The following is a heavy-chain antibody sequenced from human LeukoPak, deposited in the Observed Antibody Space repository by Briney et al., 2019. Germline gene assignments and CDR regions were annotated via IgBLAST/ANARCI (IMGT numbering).Heavy chain of an antibody. CDR1: GFTFSSYA. J-gene: IGHJ3*02. CDR3: AKDLYSSGWYRRSVAFDI. Sequence: GGSLRLSCAASGFTFSSYAMSWVRQAPGKGLEWVSTISDSGGSTYFADSAKGRFTISRDNSKNTLYLQMNSLRAEDTAVYYCAKDLYSSGWYRRSVAFDIWGQGTMVTVSS. V-gene: IGHV3-23*01. D-gene: IGHD6-19*01. CDR2: ISDSGGST.